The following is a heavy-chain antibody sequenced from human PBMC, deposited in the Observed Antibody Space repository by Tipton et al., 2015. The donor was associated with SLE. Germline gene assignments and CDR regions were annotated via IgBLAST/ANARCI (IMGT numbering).Heavy chain of an antibody. CDR1: GGSFSGYY. D-gene: IGHD6-19*01. Sequence: TLSLTCAVYGGSFSGYYWSWIRQPPGKGLEWIGYIYYSGSTNYNPSLKSRVTISVDTSKNQFSLKLSSVTAADTAVYYCARDRSSGWYGSDYWGQGTLVTVSS. CDR2: IYYSGST. J-gene: IGHJ4*02. V-gene: IGHV4-59*01. CDR3: ARDRSSGWYGSDY.